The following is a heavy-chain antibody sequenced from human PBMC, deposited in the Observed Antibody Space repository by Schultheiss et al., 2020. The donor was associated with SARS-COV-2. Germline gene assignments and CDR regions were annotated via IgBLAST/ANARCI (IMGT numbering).Heavy chain of an antibody. CDR2: INPNSGGT. CDR1: GYSFTSYW. J-gene: IGHJ5*02. V-gene: IGHV1-2*02. D-gene: IGHD5-18*01. CDR3: ASEGYSYGYRPPP. Sequence: GESLKISCKGSGYSFTSYWISWVRQMPGKGLEWMGWINPNSGGTNYAQKFQGRVTMTRDTSISTAYMELSSLRSEDTAVYYCASEGYSYGYRPPPWGQGTLVTVSS.